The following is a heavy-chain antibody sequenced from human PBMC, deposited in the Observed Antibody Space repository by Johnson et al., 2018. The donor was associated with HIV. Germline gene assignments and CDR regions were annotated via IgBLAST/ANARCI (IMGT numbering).Heavy chain of an antibody. CDR3: ARGRPNYDDSRGRYVPVAFDI. CDR2: IYSGGST. D-gene: IGHD3-22*01. Sequence: LVESGGGLIQPGGSLRLSCAASGFTVSSNYMSWVRQAPGKGLEWVSVIYSGGSTYYADSVKGRFTISRDNSKNTLYLQMNSLRAEYTAVYYCARGRPNYDDSRGRYVPVAFDIWGQGTMVTVSS. V-gene: IGHV3-53*01. J-gene: IGHJ3*02. CDR1: GFTVSSNY.